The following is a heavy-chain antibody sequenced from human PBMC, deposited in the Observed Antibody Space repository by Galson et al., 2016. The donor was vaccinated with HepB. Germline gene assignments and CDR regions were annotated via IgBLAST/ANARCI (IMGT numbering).Heavy chain of an antibody. Sequence: LSLTCTVSGGSISSGGYYWSWIRRHPGKGLEWIGYIYHSGSTYYNPSLKSRVTISVDTSKNQFSLKLSSVTAADTAVYFCARDRSSGSGSFGYWGQGTLVTVSS. V-gene: IGHV4-31*03. J-gene: IGHJ4*02. CDR1: GGSISSGGYY. D-gene: IGHD3-10*01. CDR3: ARDRSSGSGSFGY. CDR2: IYHSGST.